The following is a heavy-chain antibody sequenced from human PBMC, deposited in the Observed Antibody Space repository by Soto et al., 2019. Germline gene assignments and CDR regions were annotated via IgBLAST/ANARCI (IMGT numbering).Heavy chain of an antibody. V-gene: IGHV3-23*01. CDR3: AKTPTGTHSKFDY. D-gene: IGHD2-8*02. J-gene: IGHJ4*02. CDR1: GFTFSSYA. CDR2: ISSSGGST. Sequence: EVQLLESGGGLVQPGGSLRLSCAASGFTFSSYAMSWVRQAPGKGLEWVSGISSSGGSTSYADSVKGRFTISRDNSKNPLYLQMNSLRAEDTAVYYCAKTPTGTHSKFDYWGQGTLVTVSS.